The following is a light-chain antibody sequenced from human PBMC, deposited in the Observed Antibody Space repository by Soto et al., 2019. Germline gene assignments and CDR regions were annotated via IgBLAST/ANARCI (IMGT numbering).Light chain of an antibody. CDR1: QTIAKY. CDR2: GAS. CDR3: QQSDSSPGT. V-gene: IGKV1-39*01. Sequence: IQMPQSPSSLSASVGDRVTITCRASQTIAKYLNWYQHIPGRAPKLLIYGASSLQSGVPTRFSGSGGGTYFTLTISSLQHEGFATYYCQQSDSSPGTFGRGTRVE. J-gene: IGKJ1*01.